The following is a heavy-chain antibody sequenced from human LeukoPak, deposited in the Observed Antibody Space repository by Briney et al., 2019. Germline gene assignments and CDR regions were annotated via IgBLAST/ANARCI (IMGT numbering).Heavy chain of an antibody. V-gene: IGHV3-48*01. CDR3: ARLYDFWSGYSPLPY. CDR2: ISSSSSTI. D-gene: IGHD3-3*01. Sequence: GGSLRLSCAASGFTFSSYSMNWVRQAPGKGLEWVSYISSSSSTIYYADSVKGRFTISRDNAKNSLYLQMNSLRAEDTAVYYCARLYDFWSGYSPLPYWGQETLVTVSS. CDR1: GFTFSSYS. J-gene: IGHJ4*02.